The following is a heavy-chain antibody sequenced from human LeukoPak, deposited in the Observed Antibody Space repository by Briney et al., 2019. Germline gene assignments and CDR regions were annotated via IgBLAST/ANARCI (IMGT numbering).Heavy chain of an antibody. J-gene: IGHJ6*03. V-gene: IGHV1-8*01. Sequence: GASVKVSCKASGYPFNNYDVNWVRQAPGQGLEWMAWMNPGSGDTGYAQKFQGRLTMSSNISMNTASMELRSLTSEDTAVYFCAMSRRGYYMDVWGTGTPVTVSS. CDR3: AMSRRGYYMDV. CDR1: GYPFNNYD. CDR2: MNPGSGDT.